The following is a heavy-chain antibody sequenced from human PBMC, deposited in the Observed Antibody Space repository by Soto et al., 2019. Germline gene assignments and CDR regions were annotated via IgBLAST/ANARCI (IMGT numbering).Heavy chain of an antibody. CDR1: GFTFSSYS. J-gene: IGHJ4*02. Sequence: EVQLVESGGGLVKPGGSLRLSCAASGFTFSSYSMNWVRQAPGKGLEWVSSISSSSSYIYYGDSVKGRFTISRDNAKNSLYLQMNSLRAEDTAVYYCARGLLDGSGQYCDYWGQGTLVTVSS. D-gene: IGHD3-10*01. CDR2: ISSSSSYI. CDR3: ARGLLDGSGQYCDY. V-gene: IGHV3-21*01.